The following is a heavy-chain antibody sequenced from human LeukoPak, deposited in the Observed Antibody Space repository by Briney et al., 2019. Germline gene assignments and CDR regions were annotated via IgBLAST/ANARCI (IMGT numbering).Heavy chain of an antibody. Sequence: GGSLRLSCAASGFTFSNAWMSWVRQAPGKGLEWVGRIKSKTDGGTTDYAAPVKGRFTISRDDSKNTLYLQMNSLKTEDTAVYYCTTAPYYYDSSAYHYWGQGTLVTVSS. CDR2: IKSKTDGGTT. V-gene: IGHV3-15*01. D-gene: IGHD3-22*01. CDR1: GFTFSNAW. J-gene: IGHJ4*02. CDR3: TTAPYYYDSSAYHY.